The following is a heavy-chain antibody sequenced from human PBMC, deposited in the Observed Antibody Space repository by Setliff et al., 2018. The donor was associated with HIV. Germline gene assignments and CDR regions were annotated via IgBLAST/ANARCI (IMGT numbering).Heavy chain of an antibody. Sequence: SETLSLTCAVYNVAISSNSYYWGWIRQPPGKGLEWIGSISQSGTTYYSPSLKNRVTISVDTSRNQFSLRLISVTAADTAVYYCARMEATRPPRGLDYWGPGTLVTVSS. CDR3: ARMEATRPPRGLDY. CDR2: ISQSGTT. CDR1: NVAISSNSYY. V-gene: IGHV4-39*01. J-gene: IGHJ4*02. D-gene: IGHD6-6*01.